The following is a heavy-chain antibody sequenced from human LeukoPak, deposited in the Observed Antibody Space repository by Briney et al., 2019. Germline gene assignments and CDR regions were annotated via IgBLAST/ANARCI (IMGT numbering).Heavy chain of an antibody. CDR3: ASAYQLPQSLDY. CDR2: ISSSGSTI. V-gene: IGHV3-48*03. D-gene: IGHD2-2*01. Sequence: GGSLRLSCAASGFTFSSYEMNWVRQAPGKGLEWVSYISSSGSTIYYADSVKGRFTISRDNAKNSLYLQMNSLRAEDTAVYYCASAYQLPQSLDYWGQGTLVTVSS. CDR1: GFTFSSYE. J-gene: IGHJ4*02.